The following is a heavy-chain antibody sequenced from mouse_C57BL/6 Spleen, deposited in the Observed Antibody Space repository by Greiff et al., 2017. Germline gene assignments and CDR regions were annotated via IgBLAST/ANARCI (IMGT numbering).Heavy chain of an antibody. J-gene: IGHJ4*01. D-gene: IGHD1-1*01. CDR1: GYTFTDYY. V-gene: IGHV1-39*01. CDR3: AKKWNTYYCGVMDY. CDR2: INPNYGTT. Sequence: EVQLQQSGPELVKPGASVKISCKASGYTFTDYYMHWVKQSNGKGLEWIGVINPNYGTTSYNQKFKGKATLTVDQSSSTAYLQLNSLTSEDSAVYYCAKKWNTYYCGVMDYWGQGTSVTVSA.